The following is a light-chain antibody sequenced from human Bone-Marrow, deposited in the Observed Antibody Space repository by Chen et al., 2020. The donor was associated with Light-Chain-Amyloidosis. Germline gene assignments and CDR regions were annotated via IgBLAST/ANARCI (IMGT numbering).Light chain of an antibody. CDR3: QVWDRSSDRPV. Sequence: SYAQTPPSSVSVAPGQAATFACGGNNIGSTSVHWYQQTPGQAPLLVVYDDSDRPSGIPERLSGSNSGNTATLTISRVEAGDEADYYCQVWDRSSDRPVFGGGTKLTVL. J-gene: IGLJ3*02. V-gene: IGLV3-21*02. CDR1: NIGSTS. CDR2: DDS.